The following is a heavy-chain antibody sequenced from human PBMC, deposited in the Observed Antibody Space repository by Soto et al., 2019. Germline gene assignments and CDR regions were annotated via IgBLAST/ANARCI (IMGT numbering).Heavy chain of an antibody. CDR2: VVLRFGSP. V-gene: IGHV1-69*06. Sequence: QVQLVQSGAEIRKPRSSWRVSCKSSGGTFRDYACSWVRQAPGQGLEWMGGVVLRFGSPNYAQKFGGRVTITADTSSSTVYMALNSLRFDDTAVYFCARDRIQLRLGKYSFNGMDVWGQGTTIIVSS. CDR3: ARDRIQLRLGKYSFNGMDV. CDR1: GGTFRDYA. D-gene: IGHD3-16*01. J-gene: IGHJ6*02.